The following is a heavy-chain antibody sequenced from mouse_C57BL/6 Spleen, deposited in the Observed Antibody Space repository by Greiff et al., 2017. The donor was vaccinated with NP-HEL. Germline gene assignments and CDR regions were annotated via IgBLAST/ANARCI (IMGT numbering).Heavy chain of an antibody. J-gene: IGHJ1*03. CDR1: GYAFSSSW. D-gene: IGHD2-3*01. CDR3: AGEWLCDGYFYWYFDV. V-gene: IGHV1-82*01. Sequence: LQESGPELVKPGASVKISCKASGYAFSSSWMNWVKQRPGKGLEWIGRIYPGDGDTNYNGKFKGKATLTVDTTSSTAYMQLSSLTSEDSAVYFGAGEWLCDGYFYWYFDVWGTGTTVTVSS. CDR2: IYPGDGDT.